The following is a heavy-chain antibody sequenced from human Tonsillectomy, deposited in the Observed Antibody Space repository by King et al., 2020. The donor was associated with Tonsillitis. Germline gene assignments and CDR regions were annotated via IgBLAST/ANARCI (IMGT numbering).Heavy chain of an antibody. CDR3: ARDFDSGWFGY. CDR2: IKQDGSEK. V-gene: IGHV3-7*03. Sequence: VQLVESGGGLVQPGGSLRLSCAASGFTFSSYWMSWVRQAPGKGLEWVANIKQDGSEKYYVDSVKGRFTISRDNAKNSLNLQINSLRAEDTAVYYCARDFDSGWFGYWGQGTLVTVSS. J-gene: IGHJ5*01. D-gene: IGHD3-9*01. CDR1: GFTFSSYW.